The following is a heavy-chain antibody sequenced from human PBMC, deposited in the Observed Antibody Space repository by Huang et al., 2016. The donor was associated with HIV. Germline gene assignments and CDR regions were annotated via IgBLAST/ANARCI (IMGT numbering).Heavy chain of an antibody. CDR3: AREAWASGVAHYFDY. CDR1: GYSFTGHF. D-gene: IGHD3-10*01. V-gene: IGHV1-2*06. CDR2: GDPTRGAV. Sequence: QVQLVQSGAEVKRPGASVKVSCKATGYSFTGHFIHWVRQDPGQGLVWMGRGDPTRGAVNGASGFQGRVSMTRDKSIGTAYMERSGLRSDDTAVFFCAREAWASGVAHYFDYWGPGTLVTVSS. J-gene: IGHJ4*02.